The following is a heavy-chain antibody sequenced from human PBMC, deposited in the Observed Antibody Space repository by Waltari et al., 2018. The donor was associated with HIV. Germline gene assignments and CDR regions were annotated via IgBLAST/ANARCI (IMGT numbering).Heavy chain of an antibody. D-gene: IGHD2-15*01. J-gene: IGHJ4*02. V-gene: IGHV3-21*01. Sequence: EVQLVESGGGLVKPGGSLRISCAASGFTFSSYSMNWVRQAPGKGLEWVSSISSSSSYIYYADSVKGRFTISRDNAKNSLYLQMNSLRAEDTAVYYCARGVVVATEDYWGQGTLVTVSS. CDR2: ISSSSSYI. CDR1: GFTFSSYS. CDR3: ARGVVVATEDY.